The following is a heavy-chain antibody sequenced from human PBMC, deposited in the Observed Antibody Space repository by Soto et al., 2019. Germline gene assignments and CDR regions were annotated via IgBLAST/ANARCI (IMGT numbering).Heavy chain of an antibody. CDR1: GFTFSNAW. J-gene: IGHJ5*02. Sequence: GGSLRLSCAASGFTFSNAWMNWVRQAPGKGLEWVGRIKSKTDGGTTDYAAPVKGRFTISRDDSKNTLYLQMNSLKTEDTAVYYCTTDPQYCTNGVCYPLWFDPWGQGTLVTVSS. V-gene: IGHV3-15*07. CDR3: TTDPQYCTNGVCYPLWFDP. D-gene: IGHD2-8*01. CDR2: IKSKTDGGTT.